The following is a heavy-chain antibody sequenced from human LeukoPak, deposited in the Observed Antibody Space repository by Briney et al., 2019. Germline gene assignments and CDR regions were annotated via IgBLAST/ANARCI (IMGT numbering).Heavy chain of an antibody. CDR2: INPDGRDT. Sequence: GGSLRLSCVVSGFTFNRCWMNWVRQAPGKELEWVAHINPDGRDTYYVDSVKGRFTISRDNAQNSMYLQMNSLRVEDTAVYYCTSWGDTTAEYFQRWGQGTLVTVSS. J-gene: IGHJ1*01. D-gene: IGHD2-21*02. V-gene: IGHV3-7*01. CDR1: GFTFNRCW. CDR3: TSWGDTTAEYFQR.